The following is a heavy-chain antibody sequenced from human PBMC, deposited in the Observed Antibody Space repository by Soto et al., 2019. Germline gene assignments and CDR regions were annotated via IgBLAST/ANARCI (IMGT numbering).Heavy chain of an antibody. Sequence: GGSLRLSYAASGFTFSTYAMSWVRQAPGKGLEWVSAISGSGDSTYYADSVKGRFTISRDNSINTLYLQMNSLRTEDTAVYYCVHPRCYGVCDVYEFWAQGAMVT. V-gene: IGHV3-23*01. CDR3: VHPRCYGVCDVYEF. CDR1: GFTFSTYA. CDR2: ISGSGDST. D-gene: IGHD4-17*01. J-gene: IGHJ3*01.